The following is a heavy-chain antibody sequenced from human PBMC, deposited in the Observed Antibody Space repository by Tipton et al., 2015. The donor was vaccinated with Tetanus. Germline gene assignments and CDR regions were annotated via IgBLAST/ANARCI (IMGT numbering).Heavy chain of an antibody. V-gene: IGHV4-39*02. J-gene: IGHJ5*02. CDR3: ARGAYSYDSSGYYYLLDP. CDR2: VSYSGRT. CDR1: GGSLRTSDYY. Sequence: LRLSCIVSGGSLRTSDYYGAWVRQSPVKGLEWIGSVSYSGRTYYNPSLKSRLTMSVDTSKKDFSVRLRSVTAADTAVYYCARGAYSYDSSGYYYLLDPWGQGTLVTVSS. D-gene: IGHD3-22*01.